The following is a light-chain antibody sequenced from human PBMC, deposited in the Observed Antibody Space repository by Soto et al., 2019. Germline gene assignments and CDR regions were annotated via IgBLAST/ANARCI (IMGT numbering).Light chain of an antibody. CDR2: KAS. V-gene: IGKV1-5*03. CDR1: QSISSW. CDR3: QQYNSYPWT. J-gene: IGKJ1*01. Sequence: DIQMTQSPSTLSASVGDRVTITCRASQSISSWLAWYQQKPGKAPKLLIYKASSLESGVPSRFSGSGSGTEFTLTISSLQPDDFATYYCQQYNSYPWTFGQGTMADIK.